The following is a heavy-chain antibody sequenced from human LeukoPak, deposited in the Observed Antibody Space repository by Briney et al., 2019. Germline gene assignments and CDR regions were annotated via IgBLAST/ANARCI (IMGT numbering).Heavy chain of an antibody. V-gene: IGHV3-21*01. J-gene: IGHJ6*04. CDR1: GFTFSSYS. CDR2: ISSSSSYI. D-gene: IGHD3-10*01. CDR3: AGGQDYYGSEYGMDV. Sequence: GGSLRLSCAASGFTFSSYSMNWVRQAPGKGLEWVSSISSSSSYIYYADSVKGRFTISRDNAKNSLYLHMNSLRAEDTAVYYCAGGQDYYGSEYGMDVWGKGTTVTVSS.